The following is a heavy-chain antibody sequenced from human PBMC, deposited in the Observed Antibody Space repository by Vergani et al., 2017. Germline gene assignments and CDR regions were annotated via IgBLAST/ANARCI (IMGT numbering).Heavy chain of an antibody. CDR2: IYYSGST. CDR1: GGSISSYY. J-gene: IGHJ4*02. V-gene: IGHV4-59*01. D-gene: IGHD6-13*01. CDR3: ATRGSSSWYAY. Sequence: QVQLQESGPGLVKPSETLSLTCTVSGGSISSYYWSWIRQPPGKGLEWIGYIYYSGSTNYNPSFKSRVTISVDTSKNQFSLKLSSVTAADTAVYYCATRGSSSWYAYWGQGTLVTVSS.